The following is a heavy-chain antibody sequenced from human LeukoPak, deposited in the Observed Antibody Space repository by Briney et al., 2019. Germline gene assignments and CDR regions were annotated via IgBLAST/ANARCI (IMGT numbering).Heavy chain of an antibody. V-gene: IGHV1-18*01. Sequence: ASVKVSCKASGYTFTSSGISWVRQAPGQGLEWMGWISAYNGNTNYAQKLQGRVTMTTDTSTSTAYMELRSLRSDDTAVYYCARDFCSSTRCYTARVFDYWGQGTLVTVSS. J-gene: IGHJ4*02. D-gene: IGHD2-2*02. CDR2: ISAYNGNT. CDR1: GYTFTSSG. CDR3: ARDFCSSTRCYTARVFDY.